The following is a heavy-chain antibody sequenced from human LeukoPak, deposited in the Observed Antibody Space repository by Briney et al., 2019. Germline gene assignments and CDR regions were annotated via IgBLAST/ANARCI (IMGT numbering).Heavy chain of an antibody. D-gene: IGHD5-18*01. CDR1: GFTFSNYA. V-gene: IGHV3-23*01. Sequence: GGSLRLSCAASGFTFSNYAMSWARQAPGKGLEWVSAISGSGGSTYYADSVKGRFTISRDNSKNALYLQMNSLRAEDTAVYYCTKGTIWLPFDYWGQGTLVTVSS. CDR2: ISGSGGST. J-gene: IGHJ4*02. CDR3: TKGTIWLPFDY.